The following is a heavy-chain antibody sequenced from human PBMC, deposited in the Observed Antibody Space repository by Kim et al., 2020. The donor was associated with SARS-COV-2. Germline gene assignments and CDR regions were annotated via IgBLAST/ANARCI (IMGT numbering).Heavy chain of an antibody. CDR1: GFSFSSYG. D-gene: IGHD3-22*01. V-gene: IGHV3-33*05. CDR2: ISYDGTNQ. Sequence: GGSLRLSCVASGFSFSSYGMHWVRQAPGKGLEWVGLISYDGTNQYYADSVKGRFTISRDNSKNTVYLQMNSLRAEDTAVYFCLGYNDDLHSGGQGTLVTVSS. J-gene: IGHJ4*02. CDR3: LGYNDDLHS.